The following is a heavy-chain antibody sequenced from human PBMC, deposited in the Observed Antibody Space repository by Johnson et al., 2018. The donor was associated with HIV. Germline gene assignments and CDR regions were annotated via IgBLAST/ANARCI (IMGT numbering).Heavy chain of an antibody. CDR2: ISSNGGST. J-gene: IGHJ3*02. CDR1: GFTFSRYA. D-gene: IGHD3-22*01. V-gene: IGHV3-64*01. CDR3: ARDRGYYDSSGGDAFDI. Sequence: VQLVESGGGVVRPGGPLRLSCAASGFTFSRYAMHWVRQAPGKGLAYVSAISSNGGSTYYANSVKGRFTISRDNSKNTLYLQMGSLRAEDTAVYYCARDRGYYDSSGGDAFDIWGQGTMVTVSS.